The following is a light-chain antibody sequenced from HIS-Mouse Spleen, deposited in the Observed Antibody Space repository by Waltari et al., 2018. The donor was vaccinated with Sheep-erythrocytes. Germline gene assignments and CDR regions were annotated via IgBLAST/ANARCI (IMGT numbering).Light chain of an antibody. Sequence: DIVMTQSPDPLAVSLGERATINRKSSQSVLYSSNNKNYLAWYQQKPGQPPKLLIYWASSRESGIPDRFSGSGSGTDFTLTISSLQAEDVAVYYCQQYYSTPFTFGPGTKVDIK. J-gene: IGKJ3*01. CDR1: QSVLYSSNNKNY. V-gene: IGKV4-1*01. CDR3: QQYYSTPFT. CDR2: WAS.